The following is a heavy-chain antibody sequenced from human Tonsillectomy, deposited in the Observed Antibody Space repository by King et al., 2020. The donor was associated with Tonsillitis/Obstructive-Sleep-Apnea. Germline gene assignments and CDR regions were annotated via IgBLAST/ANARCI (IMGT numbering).Heavy chain of an antibody. V-gene: IGHV4-39*01. CDR2: IYYSGST. Sequence: QLQESGPGLVKPSETLSLTCTVSGGSISSSSYYWGWIRQPPGKGLEWIGSIYYSGSTYYNPSLKSRVTISVDTSKNQFSLKLSSVTAADTAVYYCARRVRTRGAFDIWGQGTMVTVSS. CDR1: GGSISSSSYY. CDR3: ARRVRTRGAFDI. D-gene: IGHD1-1*01. J-gene: IGHJ3*02.